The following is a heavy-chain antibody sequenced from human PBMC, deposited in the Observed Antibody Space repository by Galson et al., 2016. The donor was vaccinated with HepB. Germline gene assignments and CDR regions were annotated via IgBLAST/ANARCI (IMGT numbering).Heavy chain of an antibody. V-gene: IGHV3-23*01. D-gene: IGHD5-24*01. CDR1: GFAFSNSA. Sequence: SLRLSCAASGFAFSNSAMGWIRQVPGKGLEWVSTISPGRPNTHYADSVWSRFTISRDDAKDTVFLHMYSRRDEDTAVYYCAVWLQAHFDHWGQGTFVAVSS. CDR3: AVWLQAHFDH. J-gene: IGHJ4*02. CDR2: ISPGRPNT.